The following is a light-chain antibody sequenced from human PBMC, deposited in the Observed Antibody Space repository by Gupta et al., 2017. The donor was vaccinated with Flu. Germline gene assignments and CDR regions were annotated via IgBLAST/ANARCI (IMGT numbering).Light chain of an antibody. J-gene: IGKJ5*01. CDR1: QDIRTW. CDR3: QHSNSFPLT. Sequence: PSVVSASVGDTVTITCRASQDIRTWLVWYQQTPGKAPNVLIHGASAVQSGVPSRFSGSGSGTIFSLTISNLQPEEFAVYYCQHSNSFPLTFGQGTQVEIK. V-gene: IGKV1-12*01. CDR2: GAS.